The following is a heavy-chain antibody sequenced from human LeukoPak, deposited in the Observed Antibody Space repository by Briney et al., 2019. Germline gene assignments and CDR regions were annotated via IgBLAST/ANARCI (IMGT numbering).Heavy chain of an antibody. Sequence: PGGSLRLSCAASGFTFSDYYMSWIRQAPGKGLEWVSYISSSSSYTNYADSVKGRFTISRDNSMNTLYLQMNSLRAEDTAVYFCARDLYCSGGSCLYFDYWGQGTLVTVSS. CDR2: ISSSSSYT. D-gene: IGHD2-15*01. J-gene: IGHJ4*02. V-gene: IGHV3-11*06. CDR3: ARDLYCSGGSCLYFDY. CDR1: GFTFSDYY.